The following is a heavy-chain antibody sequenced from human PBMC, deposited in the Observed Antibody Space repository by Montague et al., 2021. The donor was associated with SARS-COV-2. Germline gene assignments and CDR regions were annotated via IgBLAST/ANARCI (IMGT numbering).Heavy chain of an antibody. CDR2: VYRTGGT. Sequence: SETLSLTRTLSGGSVNSTNWWSWVRHPPGKGLEWIAEVYRTGGTXFNPSFRSRVTLSIDRSKNLFSLNLNSVTVADTAAYYCARTGAYDHFDYWGPGTLVIVSS. V-gene: IGHV4-4*02. CDR1: GGSVNSTNW. J-gene: IGHJ4*02. CDR3: ARTGAYDHFDY. D-gene: IGHD5-12*01.